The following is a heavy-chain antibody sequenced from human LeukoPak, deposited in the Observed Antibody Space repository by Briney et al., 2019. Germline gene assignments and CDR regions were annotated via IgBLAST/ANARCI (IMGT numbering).Heavy chain of an antibody. D-gene: IGHD1-1*01. CDR3: ARGKYPDNDDYMDV. CDR1: GFTFSRYS. J-gene: IGHJ6*03. Sequence: GGSLRLSCAASGFTFSRYSMNWVREAPGKGLEWVSHITSSSSTMYYADSVKGRFTISRDNAKNSLYLQMNSLRAEHTALYYCARGKYPDNDDYMDVWGKGTTVIVS. V-gene: IGHV3-48*04. CDR2: ITSSSSTM.